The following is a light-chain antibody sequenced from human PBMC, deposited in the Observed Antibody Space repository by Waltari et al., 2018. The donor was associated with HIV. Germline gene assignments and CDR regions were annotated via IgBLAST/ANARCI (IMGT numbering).Light chain of an antibody. CDR3: SSYTSSSTLVV. J-gene: IGLJ3*02. CDR1: SSDVGGSNY. Sequence: QSALTQPASVSGSPGQSITISCTGTSSDVGGSNYVSWYQQHPGKAPKLMIYEVSNRPSGVSNRFSGSKSGNTASLTISGRQAEDEADYYCSSYTSSSTLVVFGGGTKLTVL. CDR2: EVS. V-gene: IGLV2-14*01.